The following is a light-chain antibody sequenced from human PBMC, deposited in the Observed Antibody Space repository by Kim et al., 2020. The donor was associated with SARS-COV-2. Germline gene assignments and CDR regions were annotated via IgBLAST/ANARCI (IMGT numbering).Light chain of an antibody. V-gene: IGLV3-19*01. CDR1: SIRSNY. Sequence: ALGVTVRITCHGDSIRSNYEKWYQQQPGQAPVLVIYDKNSRPSGIPARFSGSYSGNTASLTSTGAQAGDEAVYYCNSRESGVNHVIFGGGTQLTVL. CDR3: NSRESGVNHVI. J-gene: IGLJ2*01. CDR2: DKN.